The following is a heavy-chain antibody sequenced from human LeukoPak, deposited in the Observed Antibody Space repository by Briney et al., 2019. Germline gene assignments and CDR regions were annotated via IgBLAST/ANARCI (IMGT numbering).Heavy chain of an antibody. Sequence: GESLKISCKGSGYSFATYWIGWVRQMPGKGLEWMGIIYPGDADTRYSPSFQGQVTISADKSINTAYLQWSSLKASDTAMYYCARGGGNNFGSSEDWGQGTLVTVSS. CDR3: ARGGGNNFGSSED. CDR1: GYSFATYW. J-gene: IGHJ4*02. D-gene: IGHD5-18*01. CDR2: IYPGDADT. V-gene: IGHV5-51*01.